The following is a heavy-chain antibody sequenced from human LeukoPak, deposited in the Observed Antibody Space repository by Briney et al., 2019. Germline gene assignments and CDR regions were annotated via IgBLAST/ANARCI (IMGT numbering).Heavy chain of an antibody. CDR3: ARDQSPVLLWFGELSGWFDP. CDR2: INTNTGNP. D-gene: IGHD3-10*01. CDR1: GYTFTSYA. Sequence: PTASVKVSCKASGYTFTSYAMNWVRQAPGQGLEWMGWINTNTGNPTYAQGFTGRFVFSLDTSVSTAYLQISSLKAEDTAVYYCARDQSPVLLWFGELSGWFDPWGQGTLVTVSS. J-gene: IGHJ5*02. V-gene: IGHV7-4-1*02.